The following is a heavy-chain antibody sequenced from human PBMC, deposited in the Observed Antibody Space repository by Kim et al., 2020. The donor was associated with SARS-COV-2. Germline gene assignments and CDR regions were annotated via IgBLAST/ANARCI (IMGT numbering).Heavy chain of an antibody. D-gene: IGHD3-22*01. CDR1: GFMFNTYY. CDR2: IRHDGSEK. Sequence: GGSLRLSCAASGFMFNTYYMRWVRQAPGKGLEWVANIRHDGSEKYYADSVKGRFTISRDNAKNSLYLQMSSLRAEDTAVYYCVRDDSTGYMFFDFWGQG. V-gene: IGHV3-7*01. J-gene: IGHJ4*02. CDR3: VRDDSTGYMFFDF.